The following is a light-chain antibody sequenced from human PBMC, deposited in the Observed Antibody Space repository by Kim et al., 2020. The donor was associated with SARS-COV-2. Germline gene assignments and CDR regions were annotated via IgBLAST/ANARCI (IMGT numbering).Light chain of an antibody. CDR2: DDN. J-gene: IGLJ3*02. CDR1: RSDGYSYNY. Sequence: GQSIPISCTGTRSDGYSYNYASLFQPHPGKAPKRMIYDDNQRPSGVSYRFSASESGGTASLTISGLQAEDEADYYCSSYTNSGTWVFGGGTQLTVL. V-gene: IGLV2-14*03. CDR3: SSYTNSGTWV.